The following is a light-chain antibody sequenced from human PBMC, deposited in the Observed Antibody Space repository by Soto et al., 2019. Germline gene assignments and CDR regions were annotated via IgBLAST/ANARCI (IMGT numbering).Light chain of an antibody. V-gene: IGKV4-1*01. J-gene: IGKJ1*01. Sequence: DIVMTQCPDSLALSLGERATINCKSSQSLLFSSNSKNYLAWYQQKTGQPPKMXIYWESARESGVPDRLSGSGSGTDLNLTISSLQAEDVAVYYCLHYFITPWTCGQGTKVDIK. CDR3: LHYFITPWT. CDR2: WES. CDR1: QSLLFSSNSKNY.